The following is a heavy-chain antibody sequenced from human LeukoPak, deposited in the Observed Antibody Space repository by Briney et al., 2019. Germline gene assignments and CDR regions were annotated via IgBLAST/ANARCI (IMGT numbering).Heavy chain of an antibody. CDR2: ISSSSSYI. Sequence: PGGSLRLSCAASGFTFSSYSMNWVRQAPGKGLEWVSSISSSSSYIYYADSVKGRFTISRDNAKNSLYLQMNSLRAEDTAVYYCAREGSSGWYVKYFDLWGRGTLVTVSS. CDR3: AREGSSGWYVKYFDL. CDR1: GFTFSSYS. V-gene: IGHV3-21*01. J-gene: IGHJ2*01. D-gene: IGHD6-19*01.